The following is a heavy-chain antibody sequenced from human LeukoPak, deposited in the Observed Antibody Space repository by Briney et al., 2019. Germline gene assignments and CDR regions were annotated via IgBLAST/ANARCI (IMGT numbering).Heavy chain of an antibody. V-gene: IGHV4-30-2*01. D-gene: IGHD3-10*01. Sequence: PSETLSLTCAVSGGSVRSGGYSWSWIRQPPGKGLEWIGYTYSSERTDYKPSLRSRVTISVDTSKNQFSLKLNSVTAADTAVYFCARGGRHDAFDIWGQGTMVTVSS. J-gene: IGHJ3*02. CDR1: GGSVRSGGYS. CDR3: ARGGRHDAFDI. CDR2: TYSSERT.